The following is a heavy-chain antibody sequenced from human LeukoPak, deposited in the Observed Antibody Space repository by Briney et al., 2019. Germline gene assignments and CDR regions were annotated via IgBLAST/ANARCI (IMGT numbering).Heavy chain of an antibody. CDR2: INSDGSST. CDR3: ARRRSSGNYDAFDI. V-gene: IGHV3-74*01. CDR1: GFTFSSYW. D-gene: IGHD6-19*01. Sequence: GGSLRLSCAASGFTFSSYWMHWVRQAPGTGLVWVSRINSDGSSTTYADSVKGRFTISRDNAKNSLYLQMNSLRAEDTALYYCARRRSSGNYDAFDIWGQGTMVTVSS. J-gene: IGHJ3*02.